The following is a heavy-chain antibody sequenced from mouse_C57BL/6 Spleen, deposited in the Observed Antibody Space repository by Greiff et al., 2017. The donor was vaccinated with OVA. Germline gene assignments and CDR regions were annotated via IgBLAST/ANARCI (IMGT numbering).Heavy chain of an antibody. CDR3: TTGGNYGSFDY. CDR1: GFNIKDDY. V-gene: IGHV14-4*01. CDR2: IDPENGDT. D-gene: IGHD2-1*01. J-gene: IGHJ2*01. Sequence: EVKLVESGAELVRPGASVKLSCTASGFNIKDDYMHWVKQRPEQGLEWIGWIDPENGDTEYASKFQGKATITADTSSNTAYLQLSSLTSEDTAVYYCTTGGNYGSFDYWGQGTTLTVSS.